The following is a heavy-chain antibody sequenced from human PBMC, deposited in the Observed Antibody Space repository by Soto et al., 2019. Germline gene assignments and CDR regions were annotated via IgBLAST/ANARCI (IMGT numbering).Heavy chain of an antibody. Sequence: ASVKVSCKASGYTFTSYGIHWVRQAPGQRLEWMGWINAANGDTKYSPKFQGRVTITRDTSASTAYMELSSLRSEDTAVYYCVRRHVSATGIDWFDPWCQGTLLTVSS. J-gene: IGHJ5*02. V-gene: IGHV1-3*01. CDR1: GYTFTSYG. CDR2: INAANGDT. D-gene: IGHD6-13*01. CDR3: VRRHVSATGIDWFDP.